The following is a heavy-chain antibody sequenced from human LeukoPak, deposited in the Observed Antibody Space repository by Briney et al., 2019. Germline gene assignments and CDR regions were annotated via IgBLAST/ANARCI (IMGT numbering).Heavy chain of an antibody. CDR2: ISTSSSYI. CDR1: GFTFSSYT. Sequence: GGSLRLSCAASGFTFSSYTMNWVRQAPGKGLEWVSSISTSSSYIYYADSVKGRFTISRDNARNSLYLEMNSLRAEDTAVYYCARLPMVRGVVIDHMDVWGKGSTVTISS. V-gene: IGHV3-21*01. D-gene: IGHD3-10*01. J-gene: IGHJ6*03. CDR3: ARLPMVRGVVIDHMDV.